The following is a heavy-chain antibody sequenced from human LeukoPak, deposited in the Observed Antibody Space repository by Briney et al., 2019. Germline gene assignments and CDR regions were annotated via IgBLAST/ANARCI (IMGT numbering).Heavy chain of an antibody. CDR3: ARGSRKAAAAPDY. CDR1: GFTVSSNY. V-gene: IGHV3-33*08. Sequence: PGGSLRLSCAASGFTVSSNYMSWVRQAPGKGLEWVAVIWYDGSNKYYADSVKGRFTVSRDNSKNTLYLQMNSLRAEDTAVYYCARGSRKAAAAPDYWGQGTLVTVSS. CDR2: IWYDGSNK. D-gene: IGHD6-13*01. J-gene: IGHJ4*02.